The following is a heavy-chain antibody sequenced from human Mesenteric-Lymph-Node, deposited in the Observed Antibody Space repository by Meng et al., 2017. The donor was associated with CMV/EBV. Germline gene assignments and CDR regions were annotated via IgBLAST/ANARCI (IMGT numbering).Heavy chain of an antibody. Sequence: SETLSLTCTVSGYSISSGYYWGWIRQPPGKGLEWIGSIYHSGSTYYNPSLKSQVTISVDTSKNQFSLKLSSVTAADTAVYYCARADYSSGWSDYYYGMDVWGQGTTVTVSS. D-gene: IGHD6-19*01. V-gene: IGHV4-38-2*02. CDR2: IYHSGST. CDR1: GYSISSGYY. CDR3: ARADYSSGWSDYYYGMDV. J-gene: IGHJ6*02.